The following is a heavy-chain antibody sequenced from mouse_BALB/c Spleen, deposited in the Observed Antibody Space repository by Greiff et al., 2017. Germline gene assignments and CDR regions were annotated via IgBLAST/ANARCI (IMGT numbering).Heavy chain of an antibody. J-gene: IGHJ2*01. D-gene: IGHD1-1*01. Sequence: EVKLVESGGGLVKPGGSLKLSCAASGFTFSSYTMSWVRQTPEKRLEWVATISSGGSYTYYPDSVKGRFTISRDNAKNTLYLQMSSLKSEDTAMYYCTRGGTTVDYFDYWGQGTTLTVSS. V-gene: IGHV5-6-4*01. CDR2: ISSGGSYT. CDR3: TRGGTTVDYFDY. CDR1: GFTFSSYT.